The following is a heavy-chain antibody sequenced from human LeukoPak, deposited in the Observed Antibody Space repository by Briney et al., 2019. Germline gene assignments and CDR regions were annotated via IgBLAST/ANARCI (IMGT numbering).Heavy chain of an antibody. D-gene: IGHD3-10*01. Sequence: SETLSLTCIVSGDSSTNHYWSLIRRPPGKGLEWIGYIYYSGSINYNPSLKSRVTISVDTSRNQFSMKLNSVTAADTAVYYCAGSGGLSNQGAVFDYWGQGTLVTVSS. CDR2: IYYSGSI. J-gene: IGHJ4*02. CDR3: AGSGGLSNQGAVFDY. V-gene: IGHV4-59*11. CDR1: GDSSTNHY.